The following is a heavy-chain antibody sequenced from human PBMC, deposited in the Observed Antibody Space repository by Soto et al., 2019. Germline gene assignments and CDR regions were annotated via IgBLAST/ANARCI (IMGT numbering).Heavy chain of an antibody. CDR1: EDDLSDYW. CDR2: IYPGDSET. CDR3: ERHKVRWSTPVGAFDI. V-gene: IGHV5-51*01. J-gene: IGHJ3*02. Sequence: GESLKTFRWGSEDDLSDYWIGVVRPVPGKGLEWMGIIYPGDSETRYSPSFQGQVTISADKSITTAYLQWNSLKASDTVVYYCERHKVRWSTPVGAFDIWGQGTMVTVSS. D-gene: IGHD2-15*01.